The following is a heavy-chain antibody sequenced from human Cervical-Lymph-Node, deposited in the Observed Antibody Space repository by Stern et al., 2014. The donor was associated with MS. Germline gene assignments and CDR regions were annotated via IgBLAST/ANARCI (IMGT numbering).Heavy chain of an antibody. D-gene: IGHD2-2*01. Sequence: QVQLVESGGGVVQPGRSLRLPFAASGFTFSTYAMHWAPQAPGRGLGWGAVISYDGSNKYYADSVKGRFTISRDNFKNTLYLQMNSLRAEDTAVYYCARDHQPEVMGVACDYWGQGTLVTVSS. J-gene: IGHJ4*02. CDR3: ARDHQPEVMGVACDY. CDR2: ISYDGSNK. V-gene: IGHV3-30*04. CDR1: GFTFSTYA.